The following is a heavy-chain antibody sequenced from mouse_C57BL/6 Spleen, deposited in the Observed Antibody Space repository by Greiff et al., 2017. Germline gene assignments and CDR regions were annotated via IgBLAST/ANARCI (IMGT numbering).Heavy chain of an antibody. CDR1: GYTFTTYP. D-gene: IGHD4-1*01. CDR3: ARERLGRGYFDY. Sequence: QVQLKQSGAELVKPGASVKMSCKASGYTFTTYPLEWMKQNHGKSLEWIGNFHPYNDDTKYNEKFKGKATLTVEKSSSTVYLELSRLTSDDSAVYYCARERLGRGYFDYWGQGTTLTVSS. J-gene: IGHJ2*01. V-gene: IGHV1-47*01. CDR2: FHPYNDDT.